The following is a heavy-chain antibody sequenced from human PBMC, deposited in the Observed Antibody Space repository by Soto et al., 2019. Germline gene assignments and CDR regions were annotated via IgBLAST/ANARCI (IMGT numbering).Heavy chain of an antibody. Sequence: ASVKVSCKASGYTFTGYYMHWVRQAPGQGLEWMGWINPNSGGTNYEQKFEGRVTMTRDASISTAYMELSRLRSDDTAVYYCARDPGGCDSTSCYNLYYFDYRGQGTLVTVSS. CDR2: INPNSGGT. D-gene: IGHD2-2*02. CDR3: ARDPGGCDSTSCYNLYYFDY. J-gene: IGHJ4*02. CDR1: GYTFTGYY. V-gene: IGHV1-2*02.